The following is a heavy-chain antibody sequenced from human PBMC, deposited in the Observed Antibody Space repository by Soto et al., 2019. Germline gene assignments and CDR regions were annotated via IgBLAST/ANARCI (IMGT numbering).Heavy chain of an antibody. V-gene: IGHV3-23*01. D-gene: IGHD5-12*01. CDR3: AKDSGYDPNY. Sequence: GGSLRLSCAASGFTFSSYAMNWVRQAPGKGLEWVSAISGGGGSSYYADSMKGRFTISRDNSKNTLYLQMNSLRAEDTAVYYSAKDSGYDPNYWGQGTLVTVSS. CDR1: GFTFSSYA. J-gene: IGHJ4*02. CDR2: ISGGGGSS.